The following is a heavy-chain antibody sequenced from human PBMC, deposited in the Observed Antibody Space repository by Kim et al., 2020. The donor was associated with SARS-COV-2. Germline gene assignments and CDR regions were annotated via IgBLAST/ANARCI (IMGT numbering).Heavy chain of an antibody. V-gene: IGHV3-33*01. CDR3: ARDPGFDSSGDDY. Sequence: YADAVKGRFTISRDNSKNTLYLQMNSLRAEDTAVYYCARDPGFDSSGDDYWGQGTLVTVSS. J-gene: IGHJ4*02. D-gene: IGHD3-22*01.